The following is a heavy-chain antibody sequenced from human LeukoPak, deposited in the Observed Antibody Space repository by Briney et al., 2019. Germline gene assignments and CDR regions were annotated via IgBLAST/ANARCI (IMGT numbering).Heavy chain of an antibody. Sequence: GGSLRLSCAASGFTFSSYSMNWVRQAPGKGLEWVSSISSSSSYIYYADSVKGRFTISRDNAKNSLYLQMNSLRAEDTAVYYCAREPTYGGRVDYWGQGTLVTVSS. D-gene: IGHD4-23*01. J-gene: IGHJ4*02. V-gene: IGHV3-21*01. CDR1: GFTFSSYS. CDR2: ISSSSSYI. CDR3: AREPTYGGRVDY.